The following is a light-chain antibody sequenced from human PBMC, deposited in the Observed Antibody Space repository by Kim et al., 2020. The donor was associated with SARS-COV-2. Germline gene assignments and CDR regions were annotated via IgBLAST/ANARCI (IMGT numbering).Light chain of an antibody. CDR3: QQYDGTWT. CDR1: QSVSSNY. Sequence: LSPGERATLSCRASQSVSSNYLGWYQQKPGQAPRLLIYGASSRATGIPDRFSGSGSGTDFTLTISRLEPEDFAVYYCQQYDGTWTFGHGTKVEIK. CDR2: GAS. J-gene: IGKJ1*01. V-gene: IGKV3-20*01.